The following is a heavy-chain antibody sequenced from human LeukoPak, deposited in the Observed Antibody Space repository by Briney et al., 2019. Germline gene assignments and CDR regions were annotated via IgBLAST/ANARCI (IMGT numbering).Heavy chain of an antibody. CDR3: ASVVTFGGVIAFDY. Sequence: SETLSLTCTVSGGSISSYYWSWIRQPPGKGLEWIGYIYYSGSTNYNPSLKSRVTISVDTSKNQFSLKLSSVTAADTAVYYCASVVTFGGVIAFDYWGQGTLVTVSS. CDR2: IYYSGST. D-gene: IGHD3-16*02. J-gene: IGHJ4*02. V-gene: IGHV4-59*01. CDR1: GGSISSYY.